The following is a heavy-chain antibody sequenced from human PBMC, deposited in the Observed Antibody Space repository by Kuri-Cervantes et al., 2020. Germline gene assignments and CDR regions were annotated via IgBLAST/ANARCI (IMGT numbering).Heavy chain of an antibody. D-gene: IGHD6-19*01. CDR2: ISYDGSNK. J-gene: IGHJ6*02. CDR3: ASPSIAVAGTWYYYYGMDV. V-gene: IGHV3-30*04. CDR1: GFTFSTYA. Sequence: GGSLRLSCAASGFTFSTYAMHWVRQAPGKGLEWVAVISYDGSNKYYADSVKGRFTISRDNAKNSLYLQMNSLRAEDTAVYYCASPSIAVAGTWYYYYGMDVWGQGTTVTVSS.